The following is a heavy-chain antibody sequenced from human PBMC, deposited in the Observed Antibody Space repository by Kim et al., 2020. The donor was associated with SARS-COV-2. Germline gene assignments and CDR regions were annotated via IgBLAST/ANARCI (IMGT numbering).Heavy chain of an antibody. CDR2: IYHGGAT. CDR3: ARHDYAAINWYFDI. D-gene: IGHD4-17*01. Sequence: GGSLRLSCAASGFTVSSNYMSWVRQAPGKGLEWVSVIYHGGATYYADSVAGRFTISRDNSQNTLFLQMDSLRAEDTAVYYCARHDYAAINWYFDIWGRGTLVTVSS. CDR1: GFTVSSNY. J-gene: IGHJ2*01. V-gene: IGHV3-53*01.